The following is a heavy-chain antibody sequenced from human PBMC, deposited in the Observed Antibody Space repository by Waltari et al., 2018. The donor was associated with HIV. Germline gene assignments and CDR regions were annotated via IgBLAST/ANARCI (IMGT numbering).Heavy chain of an antibody. D-gene: IGHD1-26*01. V-gene: IGHV4-39*07. CDR1: GFSISSNNYY. CDR3: ARHKNRGSYFPVDF. Sequence: QLQLHESGPGLVKPSETLSLTCIVSGFSISSNNYYWGWIRQPPGKGLEWIGNIFYSGTTTHNPTLEGRVTISIDPSKSQFSLNLDSVTAADTAIYYCARHKNRGSYFPVDFWGQGTLVAVSS. CDR2: IFYSGTT. J-gene: IGHJ4*02.